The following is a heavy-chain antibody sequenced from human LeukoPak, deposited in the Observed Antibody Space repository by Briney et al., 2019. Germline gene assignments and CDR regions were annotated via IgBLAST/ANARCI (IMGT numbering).Heavy chain of an antibody. CDR1: RFTFSNYA. J-gene: IGHJ4*02. D-gene: IGHD5-24*01. V-gene: IGHV3-23*01. CDR3: VKRSRDGYNSPLDS. Sequence: GGSLRLSCAASRFTFSNYAMNWVRQAPGKGLEWVSDINGSGGETYYADSVKGRFTISRDNSENTLYLQMNSLRAEDTAIYYCVKRSRDGYNSPLDSWGRGTLVTVSS. CDR2: INGSGGET.